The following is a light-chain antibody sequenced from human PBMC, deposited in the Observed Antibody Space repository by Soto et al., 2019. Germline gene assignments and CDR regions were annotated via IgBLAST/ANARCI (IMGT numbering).Light chain of an antibody. V-gene: IGKV3-15*01. CDR1: QSVSSN. CDR3: QQYNNWWT. Sequence: EIVMTQSPATLSVSPGERATLSCRASQSVSSNLAWYQQKPGQAPRLLIYGASNRATGIPARFSGSGSGTEFTLTISSLQSEDLAVYYCQQYNNWWTFGQGTKV. CDR2: GAS. J-gene: IGKJ1*01.